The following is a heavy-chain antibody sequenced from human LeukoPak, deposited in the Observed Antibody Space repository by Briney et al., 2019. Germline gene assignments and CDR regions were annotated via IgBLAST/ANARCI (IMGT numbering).Heavy chain of an antibody. CDR3: ARDLGSGWVDAFDI. CDR2: ISSNRGST. CDR1: GFTFSSYA. V-gene: IGHV3-64*01. J-gene: IGHJ3*02. D-gene: IGHD6-19*01. Sequence: GGSLRLSCAASGFTFSSYAMHWVRQAPGKGLEYVSAISSNRGSTYYANSVKGRFTISRDNSKNTLYLQMGSLRAEDMAVYYCARDLGSGWVDAFDIWGQGTMVTVSS.